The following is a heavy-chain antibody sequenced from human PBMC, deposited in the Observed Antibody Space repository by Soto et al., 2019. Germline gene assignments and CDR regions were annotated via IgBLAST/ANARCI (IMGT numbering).Heavy chain of an antibody. CDR1: GFTFSNYA. Sequence: PGGSLRLSCAASGFTFSNYAMSWIRQAPGKGPEWVSTIRETGNTYYADSVRGRFATSRDNSENTLYLQMSSLRAEDTAVYYCAKQQMGVIRALDYWGQGTLVTVSS. V-gene: IGHV3-23*01. J-gene: IGHJ4*02. CDR3: AKQQMGVIRALDY. CDR2: IRETGNT. D-gene: IGHD1-26*01.